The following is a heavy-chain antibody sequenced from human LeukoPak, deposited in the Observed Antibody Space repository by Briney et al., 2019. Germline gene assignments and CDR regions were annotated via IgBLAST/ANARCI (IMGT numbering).Heavy chain of an antibody. CDR3: ARVEATTGRNYHYYYMDV. Sequence: GGSLRLSCGASGFYFSGYSMNWVRQAPGKGLEWVASINSGSTYMYYGDSVKGRFTISRDNAKNSLHLQMDSLRVEDTAVYFCARVEATTGRNYHYYYMDVWGKGTTITVSS. CDR1: GFYFSGYS. D-gene: IGHD1-1*01. J-gene: IGHJ6*03. V-gene: IGHV3-21*01. CDR2: INSGSTYM.